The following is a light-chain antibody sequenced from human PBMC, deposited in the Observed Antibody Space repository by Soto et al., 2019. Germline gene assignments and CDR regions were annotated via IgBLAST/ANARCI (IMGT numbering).Light chain of an antibody. V-gene: IGKV3-15*01. Sequence: EIVMTQSPATLSVSPGERATLSCRASQSVSSNLAWYPQKPGQAPRLLIYGASTRATGIPARFSGSGSGTEFTLTISSLQSEDFAVYYCQQYNNWPPEITFGQGTRLEIK. J-gene: IGKJ5*01. CDR1: QSVSSN. CDR2: GAS. CDR3: QQYNNWPPEIT.